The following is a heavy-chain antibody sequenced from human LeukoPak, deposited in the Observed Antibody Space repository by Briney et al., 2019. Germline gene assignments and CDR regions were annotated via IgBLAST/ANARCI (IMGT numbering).Heavy chain of an antibody. J-gene: IGHJ6*03. CDR3: ARDPGYGSGSYWHYYYYMDV. V-gene: IGHV3-48*03. CDR2: ISSSGSTI. Sequence: GGSLRLSCAASGFTFSSYEMNWVRQAPGKGLEWASYISSSGSTIYYADSVKGRFTISRDNAKNSLYLQMNSLRAEDTAVYYCARDPGYGSGSYWHYYYYMDVWGKGATVTVSS. D-gene: IGHD3-10*01. CDR1: GFTFSSYE.